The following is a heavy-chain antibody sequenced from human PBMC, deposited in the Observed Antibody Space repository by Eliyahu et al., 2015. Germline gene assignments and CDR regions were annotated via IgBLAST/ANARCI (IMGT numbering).Heavy chain of an antibody. CDR2: INGDGSSA. D-gene: IGHD2-15*01. J-gene: IGHJ4*02. CDR3: ASLGYCSGGSCHGDFDY. V-gene: IGHV3-74*01. Sequence: EVQLVESGGGSVQPGGSLRLSCAASGFDFXSYWMHWVRQAPGKGLVWVSRINGDGSSATYADSVKGRFTISRDNVKNTLYLQMNGLRDEDTAAYYCASLGYCSGGSCHGDFDYWGQGTLVTVSS. CDR1: GFDFXSYW.